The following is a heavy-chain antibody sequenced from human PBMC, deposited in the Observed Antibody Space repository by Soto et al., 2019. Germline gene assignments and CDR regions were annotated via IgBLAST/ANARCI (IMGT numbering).Heavy chain of an antibody. Sequence: SETLSLTCTVSGGSISSGGYYWSWIRQHPGKGLEWIGYIYYSGSTYYNPSLKGRVTISVDTSKNQFSLKLSSVTAADTAVYYCARGRATVTHGGYYYYGMDVWGQGTTVTVSS. V-gene: IGHV4-31*03. D-gene: IGHD4-4*01. CDR2: IYYSGST. J-gene: IGHJ6*02. CDR1: GGSISSGGYY. CDR3: ARGRATVTHGGYYYYGMDV.